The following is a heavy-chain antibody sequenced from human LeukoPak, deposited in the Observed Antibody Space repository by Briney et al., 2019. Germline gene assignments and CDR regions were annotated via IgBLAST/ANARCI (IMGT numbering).Heavy chain of an antibody. CDR3: ARAPGVYYDSSGYNYYYGMDV. V-gene: IGHV3-7*01. J-gene: IGHJ6*02. CDR1: GITFNTYW. Sequence: GGSLRLSCAASGITFNTYWMSWVRQAPGKGLEWVANIKEDGSEKYYGDSVKGRFTISRDNSKNTLYLQMNSLRAEDTAVYYCARAPGVYYDSSGYNYYYGMDVWGQGTTVTVSS. CDR2: IKEDGSEK. D-gene: IGHD3-22*01.